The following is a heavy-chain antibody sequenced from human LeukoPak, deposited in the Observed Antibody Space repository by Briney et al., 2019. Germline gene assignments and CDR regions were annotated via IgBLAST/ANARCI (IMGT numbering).Heavy chain of an antibody. CDR3: ARVSAARPRHSYYYYYYMDV. Sequence: SETLSLTCAVYGGSFSGYYWSWIRQPPGKGLEWIGEINHSGSTNYNPSLKSRVTISVDTSKNQSSLKLSSVTAADTAVYYCARVSAARPRHSYYYYYYMDVWGKGTTVTVSS. D-gene: IGHD6-6*01. V-gene: IGHV4-34*01. J-gene: IGHJ6*03. CDR1: GGSFSGYY. CDR2: INHSGST.